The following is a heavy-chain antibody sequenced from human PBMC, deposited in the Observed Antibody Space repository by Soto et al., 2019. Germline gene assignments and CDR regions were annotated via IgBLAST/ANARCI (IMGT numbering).Heavy chain of an antibody. Sequence: GGSLRLSCAASGFTFSSYAMSWVRQAPGKGLEWVSAISGSGGSTYYADSVKGRFTISRDNSKNTLYLQMNSLRAEDTAVYYCAVSLTGTALFYYYGMDVWGQGTTVTGSS. D-gene: IGHD1-7*01. J-gene: IGHJ6*02. CDR3: AVSLTGTALFYYYGMDV. CDR1: GFTFSSYA. CDR2: ISGSGGST. V-gene: IGHV3-23*01.